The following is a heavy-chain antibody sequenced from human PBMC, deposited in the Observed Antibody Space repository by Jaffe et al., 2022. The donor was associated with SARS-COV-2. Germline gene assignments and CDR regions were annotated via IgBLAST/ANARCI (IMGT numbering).Heavy chain of an antibody. V-gene: IGHV3-33*01. CDR3: ATDGPNYNIDC. CDR2: ISYDGTNK. CDR1: GFTFSSYG. J-gene: IGHJ4*02. Sequence: QVQLVESGGGVVQPGRSLRLSCAASGFTFSSYGLHWVRQAPGKGLDWVSFISYDGTNKKYADSVRGRFTISRDDSKNTLYLQIDSLRAEDTAIYYCATDGPNYNIDCWGQGTQVTVSS. D-gene: IGHD3-10*01.